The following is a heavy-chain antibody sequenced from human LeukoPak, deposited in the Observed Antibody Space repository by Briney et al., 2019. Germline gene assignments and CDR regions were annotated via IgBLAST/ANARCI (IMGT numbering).Heavy chain of an antibody. CDR1: GVSISTYY. V-gene: IGHV4-59*01. CDR2: FRYSGNT. J-gene: IGHJ4*02. CDR3: ARGINVGATSY. Sequence: SGTLSLTCTVSGVSISTYYWSWVRQSPGKGLEWIGCFRYSGNTKYNPLFKSRVTISVETSKNQFSLRLSSVTTADTAMYFCARGINVGATSYWGQGTLVTVSA. D-gene: IGHD1-26*01.